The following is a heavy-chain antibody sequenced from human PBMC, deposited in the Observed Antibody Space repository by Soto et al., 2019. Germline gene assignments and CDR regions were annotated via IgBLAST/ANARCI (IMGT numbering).Heavy chain of an antibody. CDR3: AKHGGNSWYENWFDP. Sequence: SETLSLTCTVSGGSISSGSYYWGWIRQPPGRGLEWIGSIYYSGNTYYNPSLKSRVTMSVDTSKNQFSLRVTSVTAADTAMYYCAKHGGNSWYENWFDPWGQGTLVTVSS. CDR1: GGSISSGSYY. CDR2: IYYSGNT. J-gene: IGHJ5*02. V-gene: IGHV4-39*01. D-gene: IGHD6-13*01.